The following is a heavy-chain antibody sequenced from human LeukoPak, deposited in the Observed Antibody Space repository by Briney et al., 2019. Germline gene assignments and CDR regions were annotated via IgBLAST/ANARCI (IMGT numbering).Heavy chain of an antibody. CDR1: GGSISSGGYY. V-gene: IGHV4-39*01. CDR2: IYYSGST. Sequence: SETLSLTCTVSGGSISSGGYYWSWIRQHPGKGLEWIGYIYYSGSTYYNPSLKSRVTISVDTSKNQFSLKLSSVTAADTAVYYCARHRYYDSSGYYPYNLYYYYYYGMDVWGQGTTVTVSS. J-gene: IGHJ6*02. CDR3: ARHRYYDSSGYYPYNLYYYYYYGMDV. D-gene: IGHD3-22*01.